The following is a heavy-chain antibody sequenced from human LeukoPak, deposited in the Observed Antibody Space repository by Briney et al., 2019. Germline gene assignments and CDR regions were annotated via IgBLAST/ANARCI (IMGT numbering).Heavy chain of an antibody. J-gene: IGHJ4*02. V-gene: IGHV5-51*01. CDR3: ARAHTLDRITKYYFDY. CDR1: GYSFTNYW. D-gene: IGHD2-2*01. Sequence: GESLKISCKGSGYSFTNYWIGWVRQMPGKGLEWMGIICPGDSDARYSPSFHGQVTISADKSINTAYLQWSSLKASDTAMYYCARAHTLDRITKYYFDYWGQGTLVTVSS. CDR2: ICPGDSDA.